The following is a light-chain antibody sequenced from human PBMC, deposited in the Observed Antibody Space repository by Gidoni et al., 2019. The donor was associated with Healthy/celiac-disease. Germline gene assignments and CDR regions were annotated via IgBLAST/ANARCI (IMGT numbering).Light chain of an antibody. CDR2: DVS. Sequence: QSALTQPASVSGSPGQSITISCTGTISDVGCYNYVSWYPQHPGKAPKLMIYDVSNRPSGVSNRFSGSKSGNTASLTISGLQAEDEADYYCSSYTSSSIVVFGGGTKLTVL. CDR1: ISDVGCYNY. J-gene: IGLJ2*01. CDR3: SSYTSSSIVV. V-gene: IGLV2-14*01.